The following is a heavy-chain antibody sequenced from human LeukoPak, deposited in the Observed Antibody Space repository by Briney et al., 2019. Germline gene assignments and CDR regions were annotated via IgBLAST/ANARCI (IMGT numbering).Heavy chain of an antibody. Sequence: PSETLSLTCAVYGGSFSSYYWSWIRQPPGKGLEWIGEINHSGSTNYNPSLKSRVTISVDTSKNQFSLKLSSVTAADTAVYYCARARYYRFDYWGQGTLVTVSS. CDR3: ARARYYRFDY. D-gene: IGHD1-14*01. J-gene: IGHJ4*02. CDR2: INHSGST. V-gene: IGHV4-34*01. CDR1: GGSFSSYY.